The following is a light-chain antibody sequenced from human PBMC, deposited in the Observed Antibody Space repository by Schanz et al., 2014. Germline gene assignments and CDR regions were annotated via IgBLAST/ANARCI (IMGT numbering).Light chain of an antibody. CDR3: CSYAVVTSVI. J-gene: IGLJ2*01. CDR1: SSDVGSFNL. CDR2: EAT. V-gene: IGLV2-23*01. Sequence: QSALTQPASVSGSPGQSITISCTGTSSDVGSFNLVSWFQQHPGKAPKLMIYEATKRPSGVSSRFSGSKSGNTASLTISGLQTEDEADYYCCSYAVVTSVIFGGGTKVTVL.